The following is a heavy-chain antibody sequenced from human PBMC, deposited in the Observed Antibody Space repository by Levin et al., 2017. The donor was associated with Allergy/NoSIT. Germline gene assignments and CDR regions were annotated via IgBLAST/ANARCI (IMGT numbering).Heavy chain of an antibody. Sequence: PGGSLRLSCAASGFTFSSYGMHWVRQAPGKGLEWVAVIWYDGSNKYYADSVKGRFTISRDNSKNTLYLQMNSLRAEDTAVYYCAAYSSNGGPYFDYWGQGTLVTVSS. J-gene: IGHJ4*02. CDR1: GFTFSSYG. CDR2: IWYDGSNK. D-gene: IGHD6-13*01. CDR3: AAYSSNGGPYFDY. V-gene: IGHV3-33*01.